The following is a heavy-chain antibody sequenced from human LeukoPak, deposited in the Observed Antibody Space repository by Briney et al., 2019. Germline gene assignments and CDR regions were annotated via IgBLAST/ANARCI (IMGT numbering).Heavy chain of an antibody. CDR2: IYYSGST. CDR3: ARKPRISQWLSGVGAFDI. CDR1: GGSISSYY. Sequence: SETLSLTCTVSGGSISSYYWSWIRQPPGKGLEWIGYIYYSGSTNYNPSLKSRVTISADTSKNQFSLKLSSVTAADTAVYYCARKPRISQWLSGVGAFDIWGQGTMVTVSS. V-gene: IGHV4-59*01. J-gene: IGHJ3*02. D-gene: IGHD6-19*01.